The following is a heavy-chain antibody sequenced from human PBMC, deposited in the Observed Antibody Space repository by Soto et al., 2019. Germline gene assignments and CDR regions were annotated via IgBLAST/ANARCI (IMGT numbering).Heavy chain of an antibody. CDR2: FDPEDGET. Sequence: QVQLVQSGAEVKKPGASVKVSCKVSGYTLTELSMHWVRQAPGKGLEWMGGFDPEDGETIYAQKFQGRVTMTEDTSTDTAYMELSSLRSEETAVYYYATDQRGSYYLDSWGQGTLDTVSS. D-gene: IGHD1-26*01. CDR1: GYTLTELS. V-gene: IGHV1-24*01. J-gene: IGHJ4*02. CDR3: ATDQRGSYYLDS.